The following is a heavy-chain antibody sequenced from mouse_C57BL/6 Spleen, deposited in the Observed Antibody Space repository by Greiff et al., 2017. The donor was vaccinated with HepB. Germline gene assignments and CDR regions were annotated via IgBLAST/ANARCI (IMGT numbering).Heavy chain of an antibody. CDR1: GYTFTSYT. CDR2: INPSSGYT. Sequence: QVQLQQSGAELARPGASVKMSCKASGYTFTSYTMHWVKQRPGQGLEWIGYINPSSGYTKYNQKFKDKATLTADKSSSTAYMQLSSLTSEDSAVYYCAREGYYGSSLSWFAYWGQGTLVTVSA. CDR3: AREGYYGSSLSWFAY. D-gene: IGHD1-1*01. V-gene: IGHV1-4*01. J-gene: IGHJ3*01.